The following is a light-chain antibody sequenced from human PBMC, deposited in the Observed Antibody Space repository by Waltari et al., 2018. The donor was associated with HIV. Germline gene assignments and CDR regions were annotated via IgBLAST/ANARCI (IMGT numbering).Light chain of an antibody. CDR1: RRDLGDFTP. V-gene: IGLV2-8*01. CDR2: EVT. J-gene: IGLJ2*01. CDR3: SSYAGNNILV. Sequence: QSALTQPPPASGSPGPSVTIACPGPRRDLGDFTPLPWYQQYPGKAPKVMISEVTKRPSGVPDRFSGSKSGNTASLTVSGLRAEDEAEYYCSSYAGNNILVFGGGTKLTVL.